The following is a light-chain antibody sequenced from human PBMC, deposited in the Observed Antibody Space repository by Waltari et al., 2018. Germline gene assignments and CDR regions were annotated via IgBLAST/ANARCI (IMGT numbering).Light chain of an antibody. CDR1: QSLVYSDGNTY. CDR3: MQGTHWPPVYT. Sequence: VVLTQPPPSITVTLGQPASISCRPSQSLVYSDGNTYLNWYQQTPGQSPRRLIYKVSSRDSGVPDRFSGSGSGTDFILKISRVEAEDVGVYYCMQGTHWPPVYTFGQGTKLEIK. J-gene: IGKJ2*01. CDR2: KVS. V-gene: IGKV2-30*01.